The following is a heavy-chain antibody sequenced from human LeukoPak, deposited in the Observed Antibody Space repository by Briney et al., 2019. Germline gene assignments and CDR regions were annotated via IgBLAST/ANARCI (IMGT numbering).Heavy chain of an antibody. CDR3: ARVLGDGYTYFDY. J-gene: IGHJ4*02. CDR2: INHSGST. Sequence: SETLSLACAVYGGSFSSYYWSWIRQPPGKGLEWIGEINHSGSTNYNPSLKSRVTISVDTSKNQFSLKLSSVTAADTAVYYCARVLGDGYTYFDYWGQGTLATVSS. D-gene: IGHD5-24*01. V-gene: IGHV4-34*01. CDR1: GGSFSSYY.